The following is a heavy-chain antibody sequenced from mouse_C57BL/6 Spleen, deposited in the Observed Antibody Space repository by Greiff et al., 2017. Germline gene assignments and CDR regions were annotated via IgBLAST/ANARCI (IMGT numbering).Heavy chain of an antibody. CDR3: ARPHDGYYAWFAY. D-gene: IGHD2-3*01. J-gene: IGHJ3*01. Sequence: EVKLVESEGGLVKPGGSPKLSCAASGFTFSDYGMHWVRQAPEKGLEWVAYISSGSSTIYYADTVKGRFTISRDNAKNTLFLQITSLRSEDTAMYDCARPHDGYYAWFAYWGQGTLVTVSA. CDR2: ISSGSSTI. V-gene: IGHV5-17*01. CDR1: GFTFSDYG.